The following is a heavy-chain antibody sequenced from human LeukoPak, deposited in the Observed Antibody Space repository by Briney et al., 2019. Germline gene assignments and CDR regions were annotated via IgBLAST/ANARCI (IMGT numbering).Heavy chain of an antibody. V-gene: IGHV4-59*01. CDR3: ARDRYSSGWYTFDY. CDR1: GGSFKGYY. J-gene: IGHJ4*02. CDR2: IYYSGST. D-gene: IGHD6-19*01. Sequence: SETLSLTCAVYGGSFKGYYWSWIRQPPGKGLEWIGYIYYSGSTNYNPSLKSRVTISVDTSKNQISLKLSSVTAADTAFYYCARDRYSSGWYTFDYWGQGTLVTVSS.